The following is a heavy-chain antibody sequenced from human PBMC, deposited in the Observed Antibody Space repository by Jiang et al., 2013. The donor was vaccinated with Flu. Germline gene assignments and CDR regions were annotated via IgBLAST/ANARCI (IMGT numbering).Heavy chain of an antibody. CDR3: ARCDAGPGAAHFDY. CDR1: GFTFANRG. CDR2: IRNDGVDT. Sequence: QLLESGGGLVQPGGSLTLSCTASGFTFANRGMSWVRQVPGKGLEWVSTIRNDGVDTHYSDSVKGRFTIYRDNPKETLYLHMSSLRADDTAIYYCARCDAGPGAAHFDYWGQGSLVTVSS. J-gene: IGHJ4*02. V-gene: IGHV3-23*01. D-gene: IGHD6-19*01.